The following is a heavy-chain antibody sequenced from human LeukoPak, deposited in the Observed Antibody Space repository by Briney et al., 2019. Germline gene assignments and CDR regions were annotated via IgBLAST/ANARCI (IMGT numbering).Heavy chain of an antibody. Sequence: GGSLRLSCAASGFTFTTYWMTWVRQAPGKGLEWVAKVKQDGSEKYYVDSVKGRFTISRDNAKNSLSLQMDSLRVEDTAVYFCARGDGYHRLWGQGTQVTVSS. CDR3: ARGDGYHRL. V-gene: IGHV3-7*01. D-gene: IGHD5-24*01. CDR2: VKQDGSEK. CDR1: GFTFTTYW. J-gene: IGHJ4*02.